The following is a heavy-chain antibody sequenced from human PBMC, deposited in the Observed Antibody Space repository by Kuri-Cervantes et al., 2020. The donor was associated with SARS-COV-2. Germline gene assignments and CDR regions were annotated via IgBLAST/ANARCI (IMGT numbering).Heavy chain of an antibody. CDR2: IWYDGSNK. Sequence: SLKISCAASGFTFSSYGMHWVRQAPGKGLEWVAVIWYDGSNKYYADSVKGRFTISRDNSKNTLYLQMNSLRAEDTAVYYCANLDIVVVPAASPRGGYYYYMDVWGKGTTVTGSS. D-gene: IGHD2-2*03. CDR1: GFTFSSYG. CDR3: ANLDIVVVPAASPRGGYYYYMDV. J-gene: IGHJ6*03. V-gene: IGHV3-33*06.